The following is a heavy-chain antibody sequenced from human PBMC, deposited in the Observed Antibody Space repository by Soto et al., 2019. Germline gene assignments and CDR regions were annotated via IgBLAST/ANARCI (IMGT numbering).Heavy chain of an antibody. D-gene: IGHD3-16*01. CDR3: AKTYVFLGGYYFDY. CDR2: INPSGGST. V-gene: IGHV1-46*01. CDR1: GYTFTNYY. J-gene: IGHJ4*02. Sequence: QVQLVQSGAEVKKPGASVKVSCEASGYTFTNYYIHWVRQAPGQGLEWMAVINPSGGSTRYAQKFQGRVTMTRDTSTSTVYMELSSLRSEDTAVYYCAKTYVFLGGYYFDYWGQGTLVTVSS.